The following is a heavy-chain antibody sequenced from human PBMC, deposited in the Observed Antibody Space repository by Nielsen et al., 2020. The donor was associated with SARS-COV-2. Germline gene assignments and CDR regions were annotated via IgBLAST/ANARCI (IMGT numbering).Heavy chain of an antibody. CDR1: GGSVSSGSYY. CDR3: SRQPYYYYGMDV. V-gene: IGHV4-61*01. J-gene: IGHJ6*02. CDR2: IYYSGST. Sequence: SETLSLTCTVSGGSVSSGSYYWSWIRQPPGKGLEWIGYIYYSGSTNYNPSLKSRVTISVDTSKNQFSLKLSSVTAADTAVYYCSRQPYYYYGMDVWGQGTTVTVSS. D-gene: IGHD2-2*01.